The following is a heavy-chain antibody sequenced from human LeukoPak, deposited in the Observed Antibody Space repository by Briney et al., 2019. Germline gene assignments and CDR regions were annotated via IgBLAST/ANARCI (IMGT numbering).Heavy chain of an antibody. Sequence: ASVKVSCKASGYTFNGHYMHWVRQAPGQGLEWMGWINPNSGGTNYAQKFQGRVTMTRDTSISTAYMELSRLRSDDTAVYYCASGPGGLQYHPPDYWGQGTLVTVSS. CDR3: ASGPGGLQYHPPDY. D-gene: IGHD5-24*01. V-gene: IGHV1-2*02. J-gene: IGHJ4*02. CDR1: GYTFNGHY. CDR2: INPNSGGT.